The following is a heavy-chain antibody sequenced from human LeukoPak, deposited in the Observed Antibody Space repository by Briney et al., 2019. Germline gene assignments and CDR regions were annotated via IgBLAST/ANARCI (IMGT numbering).Heavy chain of an antibody. CDR3: ARGPMARHAFDF. Sequence: PSETLSLTCAVYGGSFSGYYWSWIRQPPGKGLEWIGEINHSGSTNYNPSLKSRVTISVDTSKNQFSLKLSSVTAADTAVYYCARGPMARHAFDFWGQGTMVTVSS. D-gene: IGHD3-10*01. CDR2: INHSGST. CDR1: GGSFSGYY. J-gene: IGHJ3*01. V-gene: IGHV4-34*01.